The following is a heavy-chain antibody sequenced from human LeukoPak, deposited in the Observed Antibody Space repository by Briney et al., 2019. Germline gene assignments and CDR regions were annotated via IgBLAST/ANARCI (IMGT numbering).Heavy chain of an antibody. V-gene: IGHV3-74*01. CDR2: INSDGSST. CDR1: GFTFSSYW. CDR3: ARGARVPPGGGDGY. D-gene: IGHD5-24*01. J-gene: IGHJ4*02. Sequence: GGSLRLSCAASGFTFSSYWMHWVRQAPGKGPVWVSRINSDGSSTSNADSVKGRFTISRDNAKNTLYLQMNSLRAEDTAVYYCARGARVPPGGGDGYWGQGTLVTVSS.